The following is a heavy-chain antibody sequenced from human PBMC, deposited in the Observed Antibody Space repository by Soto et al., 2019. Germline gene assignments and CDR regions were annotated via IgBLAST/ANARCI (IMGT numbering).Heavy chain of an antibody. D-gene: IGHD6-13*01. V-gene: IGHV4-34*02. Sequence: QVALQQWGAGLLKPSQTLSLTCGVSGGSFDEYFWTWIRLTPGQGLEWIGEVHHSGTSYYNPSLKSRLAVSVDTSKSQASLTLTSVTAADTGVYYCARRKDSSRYFYGMDVWGQGTTVVVS. CDR2: VHHSGTS. J-gene: IGHJ6*02. CDR3: ARRKDSSRYFYGMDV. CDR1: GGSFDEYF.